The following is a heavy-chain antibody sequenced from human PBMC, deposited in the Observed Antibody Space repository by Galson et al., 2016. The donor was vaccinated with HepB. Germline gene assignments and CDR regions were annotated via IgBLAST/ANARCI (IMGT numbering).Heavy chain of an antibody. J-gene: IGHJ4*02. V-gene: IGHV4-4*07. CDR1: GGSISGSY. CDR3: ARGGSSGGDEFDY. CDR2: IYATGTT. Sequence: SETLSLTCTVSGGSISGSYWSWIRQPAGKGLEWIGRIYATGTTSYNPSLKSRVTMSVDTSKNQFSLTVTSVTAADTAVYFCARGGSSGGDEFDYWGQGLLVIVSS. D-gene: IGHD6-19*01.